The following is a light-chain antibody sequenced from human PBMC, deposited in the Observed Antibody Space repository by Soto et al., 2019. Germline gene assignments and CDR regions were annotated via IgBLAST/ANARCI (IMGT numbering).Light chain of an antibody. CDR2: GAS. V-gene: IGKV3-20*01. J-gene: IGKJ4*01. Sequence: EMLLTQSPGTLPLSPGERATLSCRASQSVRSSHLAWYQQNPGQAPRLLIYGASSRATGIPDRFSGSGSGTDFTLTISRLEPEDFAVYYCQQYSSSPPTFGGGTKVDIK. CDR1: QSVRSSH. CDR3: QQYSSSPPT.